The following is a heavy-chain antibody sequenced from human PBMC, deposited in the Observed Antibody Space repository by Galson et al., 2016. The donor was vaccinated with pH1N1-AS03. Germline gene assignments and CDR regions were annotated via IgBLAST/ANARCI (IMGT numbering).Heavy chain of an antibody. CDR2: IYFSGS. J-gene: IGHJ4*02. Sequence: LTCTISGGSIENYYWTWIRQSPEKGLEWIGYIYFSGSKYNPSLKSRLTMSVDTSKNQFSLRLTSLTAADTAVYYCARMHDLLTGFDFWGRGMLVTVSS. D-gene: IGHD3-9*01. V-gene: IGHV4-59*08. CDR1: GGSIENYY. CDR3: ARMHDLLTGFDF.